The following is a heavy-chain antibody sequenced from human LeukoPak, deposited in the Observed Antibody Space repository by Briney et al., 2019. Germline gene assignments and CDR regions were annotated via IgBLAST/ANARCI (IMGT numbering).Heavy chain of an antibody. V-gene: IGHV4-59*01. CDR2: ISNSGTT. CDR1: GGSINDYY. Sequence: SETLSLTCTVSGGSINDYYWTWIRQAPGKGLEWIGYISNSGTTDYNPSLKSRVTMSVDTSNNEFSLRLTSVTAADTTMYYCARVVRGAVTSNCFDPWGQGTLVTVSS. D-gene: IGHD4-17*01. J-gene: IGHJ5*02. CDR3: ARVVRGAVTSNCFDP.